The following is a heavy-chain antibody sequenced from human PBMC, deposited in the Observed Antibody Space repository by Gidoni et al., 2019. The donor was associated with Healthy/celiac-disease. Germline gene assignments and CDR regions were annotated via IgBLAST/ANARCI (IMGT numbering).Heavy chain of an antibody. J-gene: IGHJ6*02. V-gene: IGHV4-34*01. Sequence: QVQLQQWGAGLLKPSETLPLPCVVYGGSFTGFYWRWIRWPPGKGLEGIGESNHSGSTNFNPSLKSRVTISVDTSKNQFSLKLSSVTAADTAVYYCAREIVVVPAATSYYYYGMDVWGQGTTVTVSS. CDR3: AREIVVVPAATSYYYYGMDV. CDR1: GGSFTGFY. CDR2: SNHSGST. D-gene: IGHD2-2*01.